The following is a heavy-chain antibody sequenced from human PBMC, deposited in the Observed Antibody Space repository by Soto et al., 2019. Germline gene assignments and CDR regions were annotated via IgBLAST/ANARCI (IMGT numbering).Heavy chain of an antibody. CDR2: IYAIASRV. J-gene: IGHJ5*02. CDR1: GFQFSSHW. D-gene: IGHD2-15*01. CDR3: ATHLLPHASAT. Sequence: EVQLVQSGAEVKKPGESLKISCRASGFQFSSHWIGWVRQGPGKGLEWMAFIYAIASRVKYGPSFQGPVTCSVAKAIRTAYVQWSSLRASDTAIYFCATHLLPHASATWGQGTMVTVSS. V-gene: IGHV5-51*01.